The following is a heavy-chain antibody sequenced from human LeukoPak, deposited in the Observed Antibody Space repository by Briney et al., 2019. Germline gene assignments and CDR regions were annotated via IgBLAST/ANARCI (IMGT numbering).Heavy chain of an antibody. Sequence: ASLKVSCKASGGTFSSYAISWVRQAHGQGLEWMGRIIPIFGTANYAQKTQSRVTITTDKSTSTAYLQLSSLRSEDTAVYYCAREAVVVVAASLMDYYYMDVWGKGTTVTVSS. V-gene: IGHV1-69*05. CDR2: IIPIFGTA. D-gene: IGHD2-15*01. J-gene: IGHJ6*03. CDR3: AREAVVVVAASLMDYYYMDV. CDR1: GGTFSSYA.